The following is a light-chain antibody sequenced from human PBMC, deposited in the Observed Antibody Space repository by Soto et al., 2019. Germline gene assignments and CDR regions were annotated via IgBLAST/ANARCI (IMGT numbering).Light chain of an antibody. J-gene: IGLJ1*01. CDR1: SSDVGGYNY. CDR3: SSYTRSSPYV. CDR2: EVS. Sequence: QSALTQPASVSGSPGQSITISCSGTSSDVGGYNYVSWYQQHPGKAPKLMIYEVSKRPSGVSDRFSGSKSGNTASLTISGLQAEDEADYYCSSYTRSSPYVFGTGTKVT. V-gene: IGLV2-14*01.